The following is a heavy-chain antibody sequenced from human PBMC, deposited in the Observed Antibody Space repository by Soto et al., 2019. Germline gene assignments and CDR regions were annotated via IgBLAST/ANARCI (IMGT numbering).Heavy chain of an antibody. D-gene: IGHD3-10*01. V-gene: IGHV3-21*01. CDR1: GFTFSTYS. CDR2: ISSSSTYI. J-gene: IGHJ6*02. CDR3: ARTKTPVEMATMARYYYYFYGLDV. Sequence: EGSLRLSCAASGFTFSTYSMNWVRQAPGKGLEWVSSISSSSTYIYYADSVKGRFTISRDNAKNSLYLQMNSLRAEDTAVYYCARTKTPVEMATMARYYYYFYGLDVWGQGTTVTVSS.